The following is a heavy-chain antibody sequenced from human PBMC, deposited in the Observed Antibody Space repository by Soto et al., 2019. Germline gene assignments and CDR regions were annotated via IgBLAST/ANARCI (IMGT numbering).Heavy chain of an antibody. V-gene: IGHV4-39*01. CDR1: GGSISSSSYY. D-gene: IGHD6-19*01. CDR2: IYYSGST. J-gene: IGHJ4*02. CDR3: ARSTRRTVAPDY. Sequence: PSETLSLTCTVSGGSISSSSYYWGWIRQPPGKGLEWIGSIYYSGSTYYNPSLKSRVTISVDTSKNQFSLKLSSVTAADTAVYYCARSTRRTVAPDYWGQGTLVTVS.